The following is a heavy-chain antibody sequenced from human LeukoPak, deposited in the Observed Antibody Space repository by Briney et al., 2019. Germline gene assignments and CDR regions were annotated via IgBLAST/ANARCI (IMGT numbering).Heavy chain of an antibody. CDR1: GFTFSSYS. J-gene: IGHJ6*03. CDR2: ISSSSYI. Sequence: PGGSLRLSCAASGFTFSSYSMNWVRQAPGKGLEWVSSISSSSYIYYADSVKGRFTISRDNSKNTLYLQMNSLRAEDTAVYYCANGYCTNGVCYPYYYYYMDVWGKGTTVTVSS. V-gene: IGHV3-21*01. CDR3: ANGYCTNGVCYPYYYYYMDV. D-gene: IGHD2-8*01.